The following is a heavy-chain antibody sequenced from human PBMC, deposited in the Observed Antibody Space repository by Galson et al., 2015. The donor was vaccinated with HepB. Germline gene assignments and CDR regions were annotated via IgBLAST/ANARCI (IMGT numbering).Heavy chain of an antibody. CDR2: ISYDGSNK. CDR1: GFTFSSYA. CDR3: ARDRIVVVVAATFSAFDI. V-gene: IGHV3-30*04. J-gene: IGHJ3*02. Sequence: SLRLSCAAFGFTFSSYAMRWVRQAPGKGLEWVAVISYDGSNKYYADSVKGRFTISRDNSKNTLYLQMNSLRAEDTAVYYCARDRIVVVVAATFSAFDIWGQGTMVTVSS. D-gene: IGHD2-15*01.